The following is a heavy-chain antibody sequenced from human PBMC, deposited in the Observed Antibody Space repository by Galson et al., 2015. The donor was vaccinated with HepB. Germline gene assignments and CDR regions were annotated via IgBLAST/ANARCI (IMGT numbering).Heavy chain of an antibody. J-gene: IGHJ3*01. Sequence: SLRLSCATSGFTFGDYAMRWVRQAPGKGLEWVAGISYSGKTTYYTDSVKGRFTISRDNSKNTLYLQMNSLRVEDTAVYYCAKDMRVRGTTDASDVWGQGTMVTVSS. CDR2: ISYSGKTT. D-gene: IGHD3-10*01. V-gene: IGHV3-23*01. CDR1: GFTFGDYA. CDR3: AKDMRVRGTTDASDV.